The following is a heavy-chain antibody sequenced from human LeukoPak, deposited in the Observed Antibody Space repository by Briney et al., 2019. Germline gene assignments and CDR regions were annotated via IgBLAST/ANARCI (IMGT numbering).Heavy chain of an antibody. Sequence: GGSLRLSCEASRFAYVCYAMTWVRPAPGKGLEWVLSIGGSGATTYYADSVKGRFTVSADNSKNTLYLKMNSLRAEDTAVYYCAFIPVGGLVISNSDYWGQGTRVTVSS. D-gene: IGHD3/OR15-3a*01. J-gene: IGHJ4*02. CDR1: RFAYVCYA. CDR2: IGGSGATT. V-gene: IGHV3-23*01. CDR3: AFIPVGGLVISNSDY.